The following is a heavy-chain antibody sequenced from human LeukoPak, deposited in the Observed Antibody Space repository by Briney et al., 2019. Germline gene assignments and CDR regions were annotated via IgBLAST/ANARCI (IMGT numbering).Heavy chain of an antibody. CDR3: ARHYYGSGSYQRYFDY. V-gene: IGHV4-59*08. D-gene: IGHD3-10*01. CDR1: GGSISSYF. J-gene: IGHJ4*02. Sequence: SETLSLTCTVSGGSISSYFWSWIRQPPGKGLEWIGYIYYSGSTNYNPSLKSRVTISVDTSKNQFSLRLSSVTAADTAVYYCARHYYGSGSYQRYFDYWGQGTLVTASS. CDR2: IYYSGST.